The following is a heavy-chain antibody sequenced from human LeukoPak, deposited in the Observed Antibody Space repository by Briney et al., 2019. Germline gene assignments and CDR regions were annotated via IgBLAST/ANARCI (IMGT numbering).Heavy chain of an antibody. Sequence: PGRSLRLSCAASGFTFSSYAMHWVRQAPGKGLEWVTVISYDGSNKYYADSVKGRFTISRDNSKNTLYLQMNSLRAEDTAVYYCARGGVDNSSWYYFDYWGQGTLVTVSS. D-gene: IGHD6-13*01. CDR1: GFTFSSYA. V-gene: IGHV3-30*04. CDR2: ISYDGSNK. CDR3: ARGGVDNSSWYYFDY. J-gene: IGHJ4*02.